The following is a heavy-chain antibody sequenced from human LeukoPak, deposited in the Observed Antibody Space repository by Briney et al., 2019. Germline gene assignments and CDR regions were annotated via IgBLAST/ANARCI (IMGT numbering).Heavy chain of an antibody. J-gene: IGHJ1*01. CDR2: INPNSGGT. D-gene: IGHD6-19*01. V-gene: IGHV1-2*04. CDR3: ARGSRQWLVRPQYFQH. Sequence: ASVKVSCKASGYTFTGYYMHWVRQAPGQGLEWMGWINPNSGGTNYAQKLQGWVTMTRDTSISTAYMELSRLRSDDTAVYYCARGSRQWLVRPQYFQHWGQGTLVTVSS. CDR1: GYTFTGYY.